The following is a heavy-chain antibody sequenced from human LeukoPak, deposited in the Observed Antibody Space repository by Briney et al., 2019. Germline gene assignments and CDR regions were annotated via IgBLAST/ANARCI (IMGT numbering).Heavy chain of an antibody. D-gene: IGHD3-9*01. CDR1: GFTFSDHY. CDR2: IRNKVNSYST. J-gene: IGHJ4*02. Sequence: GGSLRLSCAASGFTFSDHYMDWVRQAPGEGLEWVGRIRNKVNSYSTEYAASVKGRFTISRDDSKNSLYLQMNSLKTEDTAVYYCARVRYYLDYWGQGTLVTVSS. CDR3: ARVRYYLDY. V-gene: IGHV3-72*01.